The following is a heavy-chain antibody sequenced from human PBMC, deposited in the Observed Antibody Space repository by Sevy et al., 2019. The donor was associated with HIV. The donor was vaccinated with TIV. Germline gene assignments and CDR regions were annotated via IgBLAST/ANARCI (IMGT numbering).Heavy chain of an antibody. CDR3: ARGGFSRGWVPVHGLDV. CDR1: GFTFNKYW. CDR2: LKSDGGDA. Sequence: GGSLRLSCAASGFTFNKYWMYWVRQTPGKGLVWVSRLKSDGGDATYADFVRGRFTVSRDNVKNTLYLQMSNLRAEDTAVYYRARGGFSRGWVPVHGLDVWGQGTTVTVSS. V-gene: IGHV3-74*03. J-gene: IGHJ6*02. D-gene: IGHD6-19*01.